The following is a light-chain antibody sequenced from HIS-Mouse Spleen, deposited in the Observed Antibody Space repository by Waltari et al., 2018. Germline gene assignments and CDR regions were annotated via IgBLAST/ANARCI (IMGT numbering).Light chain of an antibody. CDR2: DVS. V-gene: IGLV2-14*03. J-gene: IGLJ3*02. CDR1: SSDVGGSNS. CDR3: SSYTSSSTRV. Sequence: QSALTQPASVSGSPGQSITIPCTGPSSDVGGSNSFSWAHQHPGNAPKLMIYDVSNRPSGVSNRFSGSKSGNTASLTISGLQAEDEADYYCSSYTSSSTRVFGGGTKLTVL.